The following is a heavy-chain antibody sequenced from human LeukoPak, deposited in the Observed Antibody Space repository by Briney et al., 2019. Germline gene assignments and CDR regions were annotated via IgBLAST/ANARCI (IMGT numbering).Heavy chain of an antibody. CDR3: AKRPRGAVAGNYAWVDP. Sequence: PGGSLRLSCAASGFTFSSYAMSWVRQAPGKGLEWVSVISGSGGSTYYADSVKGRFTISRDNSKNTLYLQMNSLRAEDTAVYYCAKRPRGAVAGNYAWVDPWGQGTLVTVSS. CDR1: GFTFSSYA. V-gene: IGHV3-23*01. CDR2: ISGSGGST. J-gene: IGHJ5*02. D-gene: IGHD6-19*01.